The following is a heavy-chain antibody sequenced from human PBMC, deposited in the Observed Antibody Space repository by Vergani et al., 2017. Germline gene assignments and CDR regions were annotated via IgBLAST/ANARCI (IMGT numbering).Heavy chain of an antibody. CDR3: ANSVIAGNVGVAYFGMDV. CDR2: IRYDGSSE. J-gene: IGHJ6*02. V-gene: IGHV3-30*02. CDR1: GFTLNTYG. D-gene: IGHD2/OR15-2a*01. Sequence: QVQILQSGGGVVQHGGSLRLSCTLSGFTLNTYGIHWVRQAPGKGLEWVSFIRYDGSSEYYGDSVKGRFTISRDKSQNTVNLQMNSLRTEDTAVYFCANSVIAGNVGVAYFGMDVWGRGTTVTVSS.